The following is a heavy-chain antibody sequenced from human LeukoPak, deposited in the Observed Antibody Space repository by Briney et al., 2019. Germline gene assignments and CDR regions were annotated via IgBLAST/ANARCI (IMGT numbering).Heavy chain of an antibody. V-gene: IGHV1-2*02. D-gene: IGHD3-10*01. CDR3: ARRDYYGSGSYPYYYDYYMDV. CDR1: GYTFTGYY. CDR2: INPNSGGT. Sequence: ASVKVSCKASGYTFTGYYMHWVRQAPGQGLEWMGWINPNSGGTNYAQKFQGRVTMTRDTSISTAYMELSRLRSEDTAVYYCARRDYYGSGSYPYYYDYYMDVWGKGTTVTISS. J-gene: IGHJ6*03.